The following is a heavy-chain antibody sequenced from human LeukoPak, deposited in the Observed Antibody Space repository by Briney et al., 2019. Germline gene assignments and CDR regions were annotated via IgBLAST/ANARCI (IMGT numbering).Heavy chain of an antibody. V-gene: IGHV3-7*02. CDR1: GLTFSNAW. CDR2: IDQDGSAK. J-gene: IGHJ6*02. Sequence: GGSLRLSCAASGLTFSNAWMSWVRQAPGKGLEWVANIDQDGSAKFNAASVKGRFTVSRNNAKNSLYLEMSGLRAEDTAVYYCARGHYGMDVWGQGTTVTVSS. CDR3: ARGHYGMDV.